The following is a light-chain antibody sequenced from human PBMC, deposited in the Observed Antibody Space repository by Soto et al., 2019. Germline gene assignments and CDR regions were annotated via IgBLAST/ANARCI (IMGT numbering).Light chain of an antibody. CDR1: QSISSSY. CDR3: QQYGDSLLT. CDR2: HAS. Sequence: ENVLTQSPGTLSLSPGERATLSCRASQSISSSYLAWYQQKPGQTPRLLIHHASNRATGIPDRFSGSGSGTDFTLTISRLEPEDFAVYYCQQYGDSLLTFGGGTKVEIK. J-gene: IGKJ4*01. V-gene: IGKV3-20*01.